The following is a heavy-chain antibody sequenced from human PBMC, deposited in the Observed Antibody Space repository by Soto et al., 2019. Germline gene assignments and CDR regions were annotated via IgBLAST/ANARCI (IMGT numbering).Heavy chain of an antibody. Sequence: QVQLVQSGAELKKPGASVKVSCKASGYTFSNYDMNWVRQATGQGPEWIGWVNPNNGDTGDAQKFQGRVTLTTDISTTTDYMELTSLRSEDTAIYYCAKVSRKGSAIDFDYWGQGTLITVSS. CDR3: AKVSRKGSAIDFDY. D-gene: IGHD3-10*01. CDR1: GYTFSNYD. V-gene: IGHV1-8*01. J-gene: IGHJ4*02. CDR2: VNPNNGDT.